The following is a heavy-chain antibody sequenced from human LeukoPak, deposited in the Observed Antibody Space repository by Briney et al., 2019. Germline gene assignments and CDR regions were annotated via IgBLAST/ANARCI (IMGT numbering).Heavy chain of an antibody. CDR1: GFTFSSYS. D-gene: IGHD2-2*01. J-gene: IGHJ4*02. V-gene: IGHV3-21*01. Sequence: GGSLRLSCAASGFTFSSYSMNWVRQAPRKGLEWVSSISSSSSCIYYVDSVKGRFTISRDNAKNSLYLQMNSLRAEDTAVYYCASSTSCFDYWGQGTLVTVSS. CDR2: ISSSSSCI. CDR3: ASSTSCFDY.